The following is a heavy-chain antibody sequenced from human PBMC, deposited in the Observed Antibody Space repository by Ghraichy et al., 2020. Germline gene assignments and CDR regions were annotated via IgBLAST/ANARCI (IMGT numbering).Heavy chain of an antibody. V-gene: IGHV3-48*02. CDR1: GFTFNSYS. J-gene: IGHJ4*02. CDR2: ISSSSSTI. Sequence: LSLTCAASGFTFNSYSMNWVRQAPGKGLEWVSYISSSSSTIYYADSVKGRFTISRDNAKNSLYLQMNSLRDEDTAVYYCARGAPDGSGSYYSDYWGQGTLVTVSS. D-gene: IGHD3-10*01. CDR3: ARGAPDGSGSYYSDY.